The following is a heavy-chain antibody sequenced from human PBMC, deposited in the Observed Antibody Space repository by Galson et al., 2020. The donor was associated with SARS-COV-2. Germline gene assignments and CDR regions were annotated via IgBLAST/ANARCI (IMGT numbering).Heavy chain of an antibody. D-gene: IGHD6-13*01. J-gene: IGHJ3*02. V-gene: IGHV1-2*02. CDR2: INPNSGGT. CDR1: GYTFTGYY. Sequence: ASVKVSCKASGYTFTGYYMHWVRQAPGQGLEWMGWINPNSGGTNYAQKFQGRVTMTRDTSISTAYMELSRLRSDDTAVYYCARDRYSSSWRDAVDIWGQGTMVTVSA. CDR3: ARDRYSSSWRDAVDI.